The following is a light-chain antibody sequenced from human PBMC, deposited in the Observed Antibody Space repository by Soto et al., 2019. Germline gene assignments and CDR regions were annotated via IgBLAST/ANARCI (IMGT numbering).Light chain of an antibody. CDR1: QSVSTS. CDR3: QQRGNWPLT. J-gene: IGKJ4*01. Sequence: EIVLTQSPATLSLSPGERATLSCRASQSVSTSLAWYQQKPGQAPSLLIYDASNRATGIPARFSGSGSGTDFTLTISSLEPEDFAIYYCQQRGNWPLTFGGGNKV. V-gene: IGKV3-11*01. CDR2: DAS.